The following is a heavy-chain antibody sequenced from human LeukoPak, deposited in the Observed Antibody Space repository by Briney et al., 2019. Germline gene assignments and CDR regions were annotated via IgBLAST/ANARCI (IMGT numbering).Heavy chain of an antibody. CDR1: GFTFDDYA. J-gene: IGHJ4*02. CDR2: ISWNSGSI. V-gene: IGHV3-9*01. D-gene: IGHD3-22*01. CDR3: ARYTIRYYYDSSTLSFFDY. Sequence: PGRSLRLSCAASGFTFDDYAMHWVRQAPGKGLEWVSGISWNSGSIGYADSVKGRFTISRDNAKNSLYLQMNSLRAEDTALYYCARYTIRYYYDSSTLSFFDYWGQGTLVTGSS.